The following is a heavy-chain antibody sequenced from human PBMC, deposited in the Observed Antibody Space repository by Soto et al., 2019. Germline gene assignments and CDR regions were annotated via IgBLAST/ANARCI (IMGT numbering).Heavy chain of an antibody. J-gene: IGHJ6*02. V-gene: IGHV1-18*01. CDR1: GYTYTSYG. Sequence: ASLKVACQASGYTYTSYGISWVLQAPGQGLEGMGWFSAYNGNTTYAQKLQGKVTMTTDTSTRPAYMELRSLRSVDTNVYYFTKEPGSSSWYYYYYYVMDILGREATVTVSS. CDR3: TKEPGSSSWYYYYYYVMDI. D-gene: IGHD6-13*01. CDR2: FSAYNGNT.